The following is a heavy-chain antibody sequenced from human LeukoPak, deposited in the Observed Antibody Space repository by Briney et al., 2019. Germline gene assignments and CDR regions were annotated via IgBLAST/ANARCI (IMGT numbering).Heavy chain of an antibody. CDR1: GGTFSSYA. D-gene: IGHD3-3*01. Sequence: GASVKVSCKASGGTFSSYAISWARQAPGQGLEWMGGIIPIFATANYAQKFQGRVTITADESTSTAYMELSSLRSEDTAVYYCARDTSGRFDPWGQGTLVTVSS. V-gene: IGHV1-69*13. CDR3: ARDTSGRFDP. CDR2: IIPIFATA. J-gene: IGHJ5*02.